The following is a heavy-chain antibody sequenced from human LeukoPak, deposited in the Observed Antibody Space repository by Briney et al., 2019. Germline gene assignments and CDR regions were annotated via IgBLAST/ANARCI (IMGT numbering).Heavy chain of an antibody. CDR2: ISGSGGST. CDR3: AKDKRRDRGNYYDSSGYPSE. V-gene: IGHV3-23*01. Sequence: GGSLRLSCAASGFTFSSYAMSWVRQAPGKGLEWVSAISGSGGSTYYADSVKGRFTISRDNSKNTLYLQMNSLRAEDTAVYYCAKDKRRDRGNYYDSSGYPSEWGQGTLVTVST. J-gene: IGHJ4*02. D-gene: IGHD3-22*01. CDR1: GFTFSSYA.